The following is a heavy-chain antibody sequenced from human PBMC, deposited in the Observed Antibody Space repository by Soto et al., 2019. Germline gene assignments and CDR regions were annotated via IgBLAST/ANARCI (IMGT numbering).Heavy chain of an antibody. V-gene: IGHV4-59*08. D-gene: IGHD1-1*01. Sequence: SETLSLTCTVSGGSISSYYWSWIRQSPEKGLVWIGYMYNNGSTNYNPSLKSRVTISVDTSKNQFSLKMRSVTAADTAVYYCARRYGYSFDYWGQGTLVTVSS. CDR1: GGSISSYY. CDR2: MYNNGST. J-gene: IGHJ4*02. CDR3: ARRYGYSFDY.